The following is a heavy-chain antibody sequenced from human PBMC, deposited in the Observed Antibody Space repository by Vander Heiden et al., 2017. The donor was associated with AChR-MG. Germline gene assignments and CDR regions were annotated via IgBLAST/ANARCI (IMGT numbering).Heavy chain of an antibody. V-gene: IGHV3-13*01. CDR2: IGTAGDT. CDR1: GFTFSSYD. Sequence: EVQLVESGGGLVQPGGSLRLSCAASGFTFSSYDMHWVRQATGKGLEWVSAIGTAGDTYYPGSVKGRFTISRENAKNSLYLQMNSLRVGDTAVYYCAREGPTIFGVVTPNYGMDVWGQGTTVTVSS. D-gene: IGHD3-3*01. J-gene: IGHJ6*02. CDR3: AREGPTIFGVVTPNYGMDV.